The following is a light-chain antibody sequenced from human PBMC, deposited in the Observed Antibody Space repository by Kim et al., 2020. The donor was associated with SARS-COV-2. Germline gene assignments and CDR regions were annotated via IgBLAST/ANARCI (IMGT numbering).Light chain of an antibody. J-gene: IGKJ1*01. Sequence: SPGEMATLSCRASQSVSSSYLAWYQQKPGQAPRLLIYGASRRATGIPDRFSGSGSGTDFTLTISRLEPEDFAVYYCQQYGSSPWTFGQGTKVDIK. CDR2: GAS. V-gene: IGKV3-20*01. CDR1: QSVSSSY. CDR3: QQYGSSPWT.